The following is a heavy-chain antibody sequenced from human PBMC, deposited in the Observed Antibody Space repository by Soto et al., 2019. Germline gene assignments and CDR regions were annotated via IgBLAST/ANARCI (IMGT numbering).Heavy chain of an antibody. V-gene: IGHV1-69*01. CDR3: ARALAIFGVVPGAFDI. Sequence: QVQLVQSGAEVKKPGSSVKVSCKASGGTFSSYAISWVRQAPGQGLEWMGGIIPIFGTANYAQKFQGRVKITADESTSTAYMELSRLRSEDMAVYYCARALAIFGVVPGAFDILGQGTMVTVSS. D-gene: IGHD3-3*01. CDR2: IIPIFGTA. CDR1: GGTFSSYA. J-gene: IGHJ3*02.